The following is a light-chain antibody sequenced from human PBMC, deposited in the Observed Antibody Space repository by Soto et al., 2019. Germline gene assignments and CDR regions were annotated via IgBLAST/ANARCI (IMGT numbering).Light chain of an antibody. V-gene: IGLV2-14*01. CDR1: SSGVCGYNF. CDR2: EVN. CDR3: TSYSTSNSYV. Sequence: QSVLTQPASVSGSPGQSITIFCTGSSSGVCGYNFVSWYQQHPGKVPKLMIYEVNKRPSGVSNRFSGSKSGNTASLTISGLQAEDEADYYCTSYSTSNSYVFGAGTKLTVL. J-gene: IGLJ1*01.